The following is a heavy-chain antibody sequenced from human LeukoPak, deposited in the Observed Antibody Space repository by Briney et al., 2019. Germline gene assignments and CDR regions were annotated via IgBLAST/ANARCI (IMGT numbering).Heavy chain of an antibody. D-gene: IGHD4-17*01. V-gene: IGHV1-3*01. CDR3: ARGGDYGDYVGGMDV. CDR1: GYTFTSYA. J-gene: IGHJ6*02. CDR2: INAGNGNT. Sequence: GASVKVSCKASGYTFTSYAMHWVRQAPGQRLEWMGWINAGNGNTKYSQKFQGRVTITRDTSASTAYMELSSLRSEDTAVYYCARGGDYGDYVGGMDVWGQGTTVTVSS.